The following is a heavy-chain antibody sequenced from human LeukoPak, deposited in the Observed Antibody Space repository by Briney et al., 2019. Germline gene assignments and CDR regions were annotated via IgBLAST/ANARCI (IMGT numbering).Heavy chain of an antibody. J-gene: IGHJ4*02. CDR2: IYYSGNT. D-gene: IGHD6-13*01. CDR1: GGSISSYY. Sequence: SETLSLTCTVSGGSISSYYWSWIRQPPGKGLEWIGYIYYSGNTNCNPPLKSRVTISMDTSKKQFSLNLNSVTAADAAVYYCARMDITSAGTVDYWGQGTLVTVSS. CDR3: ARMDITSAGTVDY. V-gene: IGHV4-59*01.